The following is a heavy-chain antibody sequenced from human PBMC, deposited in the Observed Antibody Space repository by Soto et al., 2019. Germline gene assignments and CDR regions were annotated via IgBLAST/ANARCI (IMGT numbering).Heavy chain of an antibody. CDR1: GFSLTTSGVG. V-gene: IGHV2-5*02. CDR2: IYWDDDK. D-gene: IGHD3-3*01. Sequence: QITLNESGPTPVKPRQTLTLTCTFSGFSLTTSGVGVGWIRQSPGKAPEWLALIYWDDDKRYSPSLKSRLTITKDTSKNQVVRTMADLGPADTATYYCAHRVLRTVFGLVTTTAIYFDFWGQGTPVAVSS. J-gene: IGHJ4*02. CDR3: AHRVLRTVFGLVTTTAIYFDF.